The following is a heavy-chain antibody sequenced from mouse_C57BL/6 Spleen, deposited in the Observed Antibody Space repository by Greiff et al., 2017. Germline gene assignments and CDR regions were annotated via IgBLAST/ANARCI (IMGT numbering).Heavy chain of an antibody. CDR3: ALYDGGYFDD. CDR1: GYTFTSYW. D-gene: IGHD2-3*01. J-gene: IGHJ2*01. V-gene: IGHV1-69*01. CDR2: IDPTGGYT. Sequence: QVQLQQPGAELVMPGASVKLSCKASGYTFTSYWMTWVKQRPGQGLEWIGEIDPTGGYTNYNQKFKGKSTLTVDKSSSTAYMQLSSLTSEDSAVYYCALYDGGYFDDWGQGTTLTVSS.